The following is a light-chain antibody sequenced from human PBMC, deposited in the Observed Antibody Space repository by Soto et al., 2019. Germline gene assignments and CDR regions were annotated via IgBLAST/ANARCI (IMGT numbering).Light chain of an antibody. CDR3: AAWDDSLSGQV. CDR1: SSNIGSNY. Sequence: QSVLTQPPSASGTPGQRVTISCSGSSSNIGSNYVYWYQQLPGTPPKLLIYRNNQRPSGVPARFSGSKSRTSASLSISGLRSEDEAYYYCAAWDDSLSGQVFGTGTKLTVL. V-gene: IGLV1-47*01. J-gene: IGLJ1*01. CDR2: RNN.